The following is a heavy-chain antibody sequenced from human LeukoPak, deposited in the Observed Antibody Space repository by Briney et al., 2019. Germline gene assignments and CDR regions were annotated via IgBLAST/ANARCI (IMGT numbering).Heavy chain of an antibody. D-gene: IGHD3/OR15-3a*01. CDR2: IYHSGNT. V-gene: IGHV4-38-2*02. Sequence: SETLSLTCTVSGYSISSGYYWGWIRQPPGKGLQWIGSIYHSGNTYYNASLKSQVSISIDTSKNQFSLKLTSVTAADTAVYYCARQTGSGLFILPGGQGTLVTVSS. CDR3: ARQTGSGLFILP. CDR1: GYSISSGYY. J-gene: IGHJ4*02.